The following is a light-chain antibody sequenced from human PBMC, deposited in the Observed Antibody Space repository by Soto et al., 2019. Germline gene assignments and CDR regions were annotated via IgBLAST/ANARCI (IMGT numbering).Light chain of an antibody. CDR3: CSYAGGDTLV. J-gene: IGLJ2*01. CDR1: SSDVGGYNY. V-gene: IGLV2-11*01. CDR2: DVS. Sequence: QSALTQPRSVSGSPGQSVTISCTGTSSDVGGYNYVSWYQQHPGKAPKLMIYDVSKRPSGVPDRFSGSKSGNTASLTISGFQAEDEADYYCCSYAGGDTLVFGGGTKLTVL.